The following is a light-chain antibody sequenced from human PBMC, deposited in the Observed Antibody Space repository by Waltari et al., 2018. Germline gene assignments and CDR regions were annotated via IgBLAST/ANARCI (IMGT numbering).Light chain of an antibody. V-gene: IGKV1-17*03. CDR2: GAS. J-gene: IGKJ4*01. CDR1: QDITTH. CDR3: LQYFKYPVT. Sequence: DMQMTQSPSAMSASVGDRVTITCRASQDITTHLAWFQKKPGKAPKRLIYGASSWQSGVPSRFSGSGSGTEFTLTISSLQPEDFASYYCLQYFKYPVTFGGGTKVEIK.